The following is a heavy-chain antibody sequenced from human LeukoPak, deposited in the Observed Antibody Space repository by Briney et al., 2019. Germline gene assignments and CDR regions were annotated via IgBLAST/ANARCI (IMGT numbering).Heavy chain of an antibody. D-gene: IGHD4-11*01. CDR2: R. Sequence: QSGTSLRLSCEASGFIFNHYALHWVRQAPNKGLEWVAVRYHADSVKGRFSIFRDDSQKRVFLQMNSLRAEDTAVYYCVRDAQRGFDYSNSLQYWGQGALVTVSS. CDR3: VRDAQRGFDYSNSLQY. V-gene: IGHV3-33*01. J-gene: IGHJ4*02. CDR1: GFIFNHYA.